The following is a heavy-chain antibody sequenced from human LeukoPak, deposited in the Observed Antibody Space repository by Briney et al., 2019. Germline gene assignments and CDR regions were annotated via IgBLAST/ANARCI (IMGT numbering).Heavy chain of an antibody. CDR3: ARDHGDSSGYTPSAYYYYGMDV. CDR1: GYTFTGYY. Sequence: ASVKVSCKASGYTFTGYYMHWVRQAPGQGLEWMGGIIPIFGTANYAQKFQGRVTITADESTSTAYMELSSLRSEDTAVYYCARDHGDSSGYTPSAYYYYGMDVWGQGTTVTVSS. D-gene: IGHD3-22*01. J-gene: IGHJ6*02. V-gene: IGHV1-69*13. CDR2: IIPIFGTA.